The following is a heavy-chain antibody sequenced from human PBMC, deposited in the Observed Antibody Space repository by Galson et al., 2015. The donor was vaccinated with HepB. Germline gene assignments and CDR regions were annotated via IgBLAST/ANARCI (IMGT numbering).Heavy chain of an antibody. Sequence: SLRLSCAASGFTFSSYAMSWVRQAPGKGLEWVSAISGSGGSTYYADSVKGRFTISRDNSKNTLYLQMNSLRAEDTAVYYCAAQREQWLVQFDYWGQGTLVTVSS. D-gene: IGHD6-19*01. J-gene: IGHJ4*02. CDR1: GFTFSSYA. CDR3: AAQREQWLVQFDY. V-gene: IGHV3-23*01. CDR2: ISGSGGST.